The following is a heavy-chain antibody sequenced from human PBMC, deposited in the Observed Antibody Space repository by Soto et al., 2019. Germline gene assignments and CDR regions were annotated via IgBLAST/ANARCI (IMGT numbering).Heavy chain of an antibody. CDR3: ARVKIAAAGSLDY. V-gene: IGHV3-66*02. CDR2: IYSGGST. J-gene: IGHJ4*02. Sequence: GGSLRLSCAASGFTVSSNYMSWVRQAPGKGLEWVSVIYSGGSTYYADSVKGRFTISRDNSENTLYLQMNSLRAEDTAVYYCARVKIAAAGSLDYWGQGTLVTVSS. CDR1: GFTVSSNY. D-gene: IGHD6-13*01.